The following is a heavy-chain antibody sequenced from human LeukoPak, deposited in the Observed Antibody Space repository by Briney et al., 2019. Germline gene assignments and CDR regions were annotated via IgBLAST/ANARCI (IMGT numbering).Heavy chain of an antibody. CDR2: IDYSGST. Sequence: SETLSLTCTVSGGSLHNYYWSWIRQPPGKGLEWIGYIDYSGSTNYNPSLKSRVTISVDTSQNQFSLKLSSVTAADTAVYYCARDRALGSGKYCFDYWGQGTLVTVSA. CDR3: ARDRALGSGKYCFDY. J-gene: IGHJ4*02. D-gene: IGHD3-16*01. V-gene: IGHV4-59*01. CDR1: GGSLHNYY.